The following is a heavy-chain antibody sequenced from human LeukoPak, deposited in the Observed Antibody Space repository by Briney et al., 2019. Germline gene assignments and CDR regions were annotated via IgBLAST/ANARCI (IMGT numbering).Heavy chain of an antibody. CDR2: IKQDGSRE. CDR1: GFIFSNFW. Sequence: PGGSLRLSCAASGFIFSNFWMGWVRQAPGKGLEWVADIKQDGSREYYVDSVKGRFTISRDNSKNTLYLQMNSLRAEDTAVYYCAKEGGIVVVPAAWRFDYWGQGTLVTVSS. CDR3: AKEGGIVVVPAAWRFDY. V-gene: IGHV3-7*01. J-gene: IGHJ4*02. D-gene: IGHD2-2*01.